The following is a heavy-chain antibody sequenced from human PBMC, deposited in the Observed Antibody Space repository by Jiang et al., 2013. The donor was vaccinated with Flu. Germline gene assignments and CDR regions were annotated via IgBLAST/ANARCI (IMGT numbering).Heavy chain of an antibody. D-gene: IGHD6-13*01. Sequence: VSVKSRITINPDTSKNQFSLQLNSVTPEDTAVYYCAREQQLVVFDYWGQGTLVTVSS. V-gene: IGHV6-1*01. J-gene: IGHJ4*02. CDR3: AREQQLVVFDY.